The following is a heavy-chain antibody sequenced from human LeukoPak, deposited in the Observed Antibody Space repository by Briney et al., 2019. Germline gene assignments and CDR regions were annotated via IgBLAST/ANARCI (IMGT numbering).Heavy chain of an antibody. CDR3: ARVLSQYYYYYGMGV. CDR1: GFTFSSYG. CDR2: IWYDGSNK. J-gene: IGHJ6*02. D-gene: IGHD3-10*01. V-gene: IGHV3-33*01. Sequence: PGGSLRLSCAASGFTFSSYGMHWVRQAPGKGLEWVAVIWYDGSNKYYADSVKGRFTISRDNSKNTLYLQMNSLRAEDTAVYYCARVLSQYYYYYGMGVWGQGTTVTVSS.